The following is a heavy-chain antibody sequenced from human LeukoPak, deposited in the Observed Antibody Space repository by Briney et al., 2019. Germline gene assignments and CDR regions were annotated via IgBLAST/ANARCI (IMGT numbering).Heavy chain of an antibody. CDR2: IYTSGST. CDR1: GGSISSYY. D-gene: IGHD3-10*01. V-gene: IGHV4-4*07. Sequence: PSETLSLTCTVSGGSISSYYWSWIRQPAGKGLEWIGRIYTSGSTNYNPSLKSRVTISVDTSKNQFSLKLSSVTAADTAVYYCARDPGLSYYGSGSYYNFGTFDYWGQGTLVTVSS. CDR3: ARDPGLSYYGSGSYYNFGTFDY. J-gene: IGHJ4*02.